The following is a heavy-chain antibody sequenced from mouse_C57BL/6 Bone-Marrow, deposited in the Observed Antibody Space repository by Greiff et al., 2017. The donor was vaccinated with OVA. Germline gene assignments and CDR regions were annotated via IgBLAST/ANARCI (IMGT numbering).Heavy chain of an antibody. Sequence: VKLMESGAELARPGASVKLSCKASGYTFTSYGISWVKQRTGQGLEWIGEIYPRSGNTYYNEKFKGKATLTADKSSSTAYMELRSLTSEDSAVYFCARGGPFITTVVGYWYFDVWGTGTTVTVSS. D-gene: IGHD1-1*01. CDR3: ARGGPFITTVVGYWYFDV. V-gene: IGHV1-81*01. J-gene: IGHJ1*03. CDR2: IYPRSGNT. CDR1: GYTFTSYG.